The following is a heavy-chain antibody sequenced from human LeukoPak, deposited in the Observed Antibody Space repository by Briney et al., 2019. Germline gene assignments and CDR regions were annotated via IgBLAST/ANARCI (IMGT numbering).Heavy chain of an antibody. CDR2: ISYDGSNK. V-gene: IGHV3-30*18. CDR1: GFTFSSYG. Sequence: GGSLRLSCAASGFTFSSYGMHWVRQAPGKGLEWVAVISYDGSNKYYADSVKGRFTISRDNSKNTLYLQMNSLRAEDTAVYYCAKGEKYYGSGSFVHWGQGTLVTVSP. J-gene: IGHJ4*02. CDR3: AKGEKYYGSGSFVH. D-gene: IGHD3-10*01.